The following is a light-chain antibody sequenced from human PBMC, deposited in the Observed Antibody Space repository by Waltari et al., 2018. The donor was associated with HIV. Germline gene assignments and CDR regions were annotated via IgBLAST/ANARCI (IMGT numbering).Light chain of an antibody. CDR1: SSDVGGYHY. CDR3: SSYTNRNDYV. J-gene: IGLJ1*01. CDR2: EVS. V-gene: IGLV2-14*01. Sequence: QSALTQPGSVSGSPGQSITLSCTGPSSDVGGYHYVSWFQQHPGRAPKLIIYEVSKWPPGIFKRFSGSKSGNTASLTISGLQAEDEADYYCSSYTNRNDYVFGTGTKVIVL.